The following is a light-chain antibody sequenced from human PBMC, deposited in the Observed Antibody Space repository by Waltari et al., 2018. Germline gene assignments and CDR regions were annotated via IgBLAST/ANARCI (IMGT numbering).Light chain of an antibody. CDR1: SRALGIYNY. J-gene: IGLJ1*01. CDR3: TSFSSDSTPLV. Sequence: QSALTQPASVSGSLGQSITLFCTGTSRALGIYNYVPLYQQHPGKAPKLLIYDVSNRPAGVSNRFSGSKSGNTASLTISGLQSEDEADYYCTSFSSDSTPLVFGTGTRVTV. CDR2: DVS. V-gene: IGLV2-14*03.